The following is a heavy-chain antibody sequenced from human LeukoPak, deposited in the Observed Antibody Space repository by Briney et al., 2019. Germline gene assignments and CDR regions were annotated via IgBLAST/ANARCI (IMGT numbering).Heavy chain of an antibody. CDR2: IKEDGTET. Sequence: PGTSLRLSCAASGFTFSSYAMHWVRLAPGKGLEWVANIKEDGTETYYVDSVKGRFTISRDNAKNSLYLQMNSLRVEDTAVYYCAKEGRSLQTYWGQGTLVTVSS. D-gene: IGHD5-24*01. CDR1: GFTFSSYA. CDR3: AKEGRSLQTY. V-gene: IGHV3-7*03. J-gene: IGHJ4*02.